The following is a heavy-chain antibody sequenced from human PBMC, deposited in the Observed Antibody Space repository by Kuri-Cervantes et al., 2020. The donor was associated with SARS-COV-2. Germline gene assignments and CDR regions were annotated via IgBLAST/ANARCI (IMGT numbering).Heavy chain of an antibody. CDR1: GGTFSSYA. D-gene: IGHD5-18*01. Sequence: SVKVSCKASGGTFSSYAISWVRQVPGQGLEWMGGIIPIFGTANYAQKFQGRVTITTDESTSTAYMELSSPRSEDTAVYYCARVRGHSYGYRGDYYMDVWGKGTTVTVSS. J-gene: IGHJ6*03. CDR2: IIPIFGTA. V-gene: IGHV1-69*05. CDR3: ARVRGHSYGYRGDYYMDV.